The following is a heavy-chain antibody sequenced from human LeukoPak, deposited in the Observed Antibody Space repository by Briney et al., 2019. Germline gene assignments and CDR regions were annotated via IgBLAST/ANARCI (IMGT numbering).Heavy chain of an antibody. D-gene: IGHD1-26*01. Sequence: PGGSLRLSCAASGFTFSINAMSWVRQAPPQGLEWGSTIGDCDIMTNYSDPVKGRFTISRDDSKNTPYLQMNSLRADDTAVYYCAKDQARPVGSTDFWGQGTLVTVSS. CDR3: AKDQARPVGSTDF. J-gene: IGHJ4*02. CDR2: IGDCDIMT. CDR1: GFTFSINA. V-gene: IGHV3-23*01.